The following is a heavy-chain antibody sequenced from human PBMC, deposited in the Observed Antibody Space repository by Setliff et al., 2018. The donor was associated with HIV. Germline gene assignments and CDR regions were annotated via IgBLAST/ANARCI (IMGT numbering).Heavy chain of an antibody. Sequence: SVKVSGKTSGVTFNTYAFSWVRQAPGQGLEWMGDIFAFLNIPNYAQKFQGRVTITADKPTSTAYMELTGLRSEDTAIYYCATAQGIATANFDYWGQGTLVTVSS. CDR3: ATAQGIATANFDY. J-gene: IGHJ4*02. D-gene: IGHD6-13*01. CDR2: IFAFLNIP. V-gene: IGHV1-69*10. CDR1: GVTFNTYA.